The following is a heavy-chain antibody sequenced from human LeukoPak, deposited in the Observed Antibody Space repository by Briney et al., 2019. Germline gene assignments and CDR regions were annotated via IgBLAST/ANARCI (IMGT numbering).Heavy chain of an antibody. CDR1: GFTFTTYW. Sequence: PGGSLRLSCAASGFTFTTYWMSWVRQAPGKGLEWVANIWQDGIEKHYVDSVKGRFTTSRDNAKNSVYLQMNSLRAEDAAVYYCGRAMDVWGQGTTVTVSS. J-gene: IGHJ6*02. V-gene: IGHV3-7*03. CDR3: GRAMDV. CDR2: IWQDGIEK.